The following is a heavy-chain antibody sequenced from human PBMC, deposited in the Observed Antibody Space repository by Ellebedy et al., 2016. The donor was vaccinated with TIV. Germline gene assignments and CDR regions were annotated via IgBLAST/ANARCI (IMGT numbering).Heavy chain of an antibody. CDR3: ARPADGDYPYYFDY. Sequence: SETLSLXXSVSGGSISSSSYYWGWIRQPPGKGLEWIGSIYYSGITYYNPSLKSRITISVDTSKNQFSLKLSSVTAADTAVYYCARPADGDYPYYFDYWGQGTLVTVSS. V-gene: IGHV4-39*01. CDR1: GGSISSSSYY. CDR2: IYYSGIT. D-gene: IGHD4-17*01. J-gene: IGHJ4*02.